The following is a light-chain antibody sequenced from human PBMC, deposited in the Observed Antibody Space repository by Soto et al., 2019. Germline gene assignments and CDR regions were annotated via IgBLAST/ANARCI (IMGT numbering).Light chain of an antibody. V-gene: IGKV3-20*01. CDR1: QSVSSSY. CDR3: QQYGSSPPIT. CDR2: GAS. J-gene: IGKJ5*01. Sequence: DIVLTQPPGTLSLSPGERATLSCRASQSVSSSYLTWYQQKPGPAPWLLIFGASSRATGIPARFSGSGAGTHFTLTISRLEPEDFAVYYCQQYGSSPPITFVQGTRLEIK.